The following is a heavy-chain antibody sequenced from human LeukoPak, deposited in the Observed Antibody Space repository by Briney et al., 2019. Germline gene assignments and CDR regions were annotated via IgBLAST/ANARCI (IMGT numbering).Heavy chain of an antibody. V-gene: IGHV1-46*01. D-gene: IGHD2-15*01. CDR3: AREGRFCRGGSCYERYYFDY. CDR2: VNPSGGST. J-gene: IGHJ4*02. Sequence: ASVKVSCKASGYAFTSYYVHWVRQAPGQGLEWMAIVNPSGGSTSYAQKFQGRVTMTRDMSTSTLYMELSSLRSEDTAVYYCAREGRFCRGGSCYERYYFDYWGQGTLVTVSS. CDR1: GYAFTSYY.